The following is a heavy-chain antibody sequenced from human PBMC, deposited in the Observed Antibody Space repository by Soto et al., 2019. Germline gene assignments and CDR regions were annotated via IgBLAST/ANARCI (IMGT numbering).Heavy chain of an antibody. CDR1: GFTFSNAW. CDR2: IKSKTDGGTT. V-gene: IGHV3-15*01. D-gene: IGHD5-12*01. CDR3: TTDHSGYDAEPDY. J-gene: IGHJ4*02. Sequence: GGSLRLSCAASGFTFSNAWMSWVRQAPGKGLEWVGRIKSKTDGGTTDYAAPVKGRFTISRDDSKNTLCLQMNSLKTEDTAVYYCTTDHSGYDAEPDYWGQGTLVTVSS.